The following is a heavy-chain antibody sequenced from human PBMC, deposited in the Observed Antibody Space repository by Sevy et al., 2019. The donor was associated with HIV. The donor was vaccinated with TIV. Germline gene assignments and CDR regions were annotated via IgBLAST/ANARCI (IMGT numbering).Heavy chain of an antibody. V-gene: IGHV3-7*03. Sequence: GGSLRLSCAASGFTFSSYWMSWVRQAPGKGPEWVANIKQDGSEKYYVDSVKGRFTISRDNAKNSLYLQMNSLRAEDTAVYYCARNFPYGDYPNYYYGMDVWGQGTTVTVSS. CDR3: ARNFPYGDYPNYYYGMDV. J-gene: IGHJ6*02. CDR1: GFTFSSYW. D-gene: IGHD4-17*01. CDR2: IKQDGSEK.